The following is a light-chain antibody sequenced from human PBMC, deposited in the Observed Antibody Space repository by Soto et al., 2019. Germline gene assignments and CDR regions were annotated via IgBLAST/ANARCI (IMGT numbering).Light chain of an antibody. V-gene: IGKV3D-15*01. CDR2: GAS. J-gene: IGKJ4*01. CDR1: QSINSD. CDR3: HQHAASPLT. Sequence: EIVMTQSPATLSVSPGETTRLSCRASQSINSDVAWYQQKVGQTPRLLIHGASTRATGIPDRFSGSGSGTDFTLTISGLEPEDFAVYYCHQHAASPLTFGGGTKVDIK.